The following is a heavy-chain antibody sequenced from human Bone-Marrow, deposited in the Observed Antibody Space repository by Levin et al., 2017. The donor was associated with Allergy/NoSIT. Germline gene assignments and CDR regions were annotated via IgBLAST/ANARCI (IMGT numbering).Heavy chain of an antibody. V-gene: IGHV3-30-3*01. D-gene: IGHD6-6*01. CDR3: ARVSHPRIAARHYYFDY. Sequence: TGESLKISCAASGFTFSSYAMHWVRQAPGKGLEWVAVISYDGSNKYYADSVKGRFTISRDNSKNTLYLQMNSLRAEDTAVYYCARVSHPRIAARHYYFDYWGQGTLVTVSS. J-gene: IGHJ4*02. CDR1: GFTFSSYA. CDR2: ISYDGSNK.